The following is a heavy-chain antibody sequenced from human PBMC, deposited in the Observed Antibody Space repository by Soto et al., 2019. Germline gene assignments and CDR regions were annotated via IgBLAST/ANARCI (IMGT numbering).Heavy chain of an antibody. Sequence: EVQLLESGGGLVQPGGSLRLSCAASGFTFSSYAMSWVRQDPGKGLEWVAAISGSGGSTSYADSVKGRFTISRDNSKNTLYLQMNSLRAEDTAVYYCAKDEYSSGWVRGLLYAFDIWGQGTMVIVSS. CDR1: GFTFSSYA. J-gene: IGHJ3*02. D-gene: IGHD6-19*01. CDR3: AKDEYSSGWVRGLLYAFDI. CDR2: ISGSGGST. V-gene: IGHV3-23*01.